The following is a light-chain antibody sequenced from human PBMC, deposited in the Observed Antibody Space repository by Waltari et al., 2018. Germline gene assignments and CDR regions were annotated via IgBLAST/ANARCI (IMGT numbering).Light chain of an antibody. Sequence: ALTQFPGTLSLSPGERATLSCRSLQRRTKNYLPWYQQKPGQAPRLLIYGASSRAAGIPDRFSGSGSGTDFALTISRLEPEDSAVYYCQQYGSSILYTFGQGTKLEIQ. CDR1: QRRTKNY. CDR3: QQYGSSILYT. J-gene: IGKJ2*01. V-gene: IGKV3-20*01. CDR2: GAS.